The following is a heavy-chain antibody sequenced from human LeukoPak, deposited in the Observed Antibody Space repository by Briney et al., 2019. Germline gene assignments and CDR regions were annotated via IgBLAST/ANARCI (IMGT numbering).Heavy chain of an antibody. CDR2: IRYDGSNK. CDR3: ATGATPCWSFDL. Sequence: GGSLRLSCAASEFTFSSYGMHWVRQAPGKGLEWVAFIRYDGSNKYYADSVKGRFTISRDNSKNTLYLQMNSLRAEDTAVYYCATGATPCWSFDLWGRRTLVTVSS. J-gene: IGHJ2*01. D-gene: IGHD4/OR15-4a*01. CDR1: EFTFSSYG. V-gene: IGHV3-30*02.